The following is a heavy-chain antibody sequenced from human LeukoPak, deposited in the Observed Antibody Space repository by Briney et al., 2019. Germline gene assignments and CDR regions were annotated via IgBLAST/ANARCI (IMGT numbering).Heavy chain of an antibody. Sequence: ASVKVSCKASGYTFTSYYMHWVRQAPGEGVEWMGIINTSGGSTSYAQQFQGRVTMTRDTSTSTVYMTLSSMRSEETAVYYCASETVTTEDYYYGMDVWGQGTTVTVSS. D-gene: IGHD4-17*01. CDR1: GYTFTSYY. J-gene: IGHJ6*02. CDR2: INTSGGST. CDR3: ASETVTTEDYYYGMDV. V-gene: IGHV1-46*01.